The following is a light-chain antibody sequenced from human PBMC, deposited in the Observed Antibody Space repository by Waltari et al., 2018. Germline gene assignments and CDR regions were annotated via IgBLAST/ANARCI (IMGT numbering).Light chain of an antibody. CDR3: CSYTGTYTHWV. V-gene: IGLV2-11*01. CDR2: DVS. Sequence: QSALTQHRSVSGCPGQSVTISCTVTSNDVGAANYVSWHQQHPGNAPQLMIYDVSKRPSGVPDRFSASKSGNTASLTISGLQAEDEADYYCCSYTGTYTHWVFGGGTKLTVL. J-gene: IGLJ3*02. CDR1: SNDVGAANY.